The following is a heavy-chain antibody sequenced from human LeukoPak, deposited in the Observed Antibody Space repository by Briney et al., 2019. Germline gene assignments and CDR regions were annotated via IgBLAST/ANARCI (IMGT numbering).Heavy chain of an antibody. CDR3: TSGDYYDRRAYYRS. J-gene: IGHJ4*02. D-gene: IGHD3-22*01. V-gene: IGHV3-73*01. CDR1: GFTFSGSA. Sequence: GGSLRLSCAASGFTFSGSAMHWVRQASGKGLEWVGRIRSKANSYATAYAASVNGRFTISRDDSKNTAYLQMSSLKTEDTALYYCTSGDYYDRRAYYRSWGQGTLVTVSS. CDR2: IRSKANSYAT.